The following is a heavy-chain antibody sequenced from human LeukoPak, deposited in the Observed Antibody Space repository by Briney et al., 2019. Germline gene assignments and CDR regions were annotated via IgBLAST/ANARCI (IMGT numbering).Heavy chain of an antibody. CDR2: VSAHNANT. D-gene: IGHD3-22*01. CDR1: GYTYTNYG. Sequence: ASVNVSFKASGYTYTNYGITWVRQAPGQGLEWMGWVSAHNANTTYALKFQGRVTMTTDASTSTAYMELRSLRSDDTAVYLCARDYYDSSGRLDYWGQGTLVIVSS. J-gene: IGHJ4*02. CDR3: ARDYYDSSGRLDY. V-gene: IGHV1-18*01.